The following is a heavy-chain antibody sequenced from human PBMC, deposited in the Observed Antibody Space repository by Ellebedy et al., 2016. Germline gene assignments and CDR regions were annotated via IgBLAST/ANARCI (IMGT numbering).Heavy chain of an antibody. V-gene: IGHV1-2*02. CDR2: INTNTGGT. CDR1: GYTFTGYY. J-gene: IGHJ2*01. Sequence: ASVKVSCXASGYTFTGYYMHWVRQAPGRGLEWMGWINTNTGGTNYAQKFQGRVTMTRDTSISTAYMELSSLRSEDTAVYYCARGAPGNWNYWYFDLWGRGTLVTVSS. D-gene: IGHD1-1*01. CDR3: ARGAPGNWNYWYFDL.